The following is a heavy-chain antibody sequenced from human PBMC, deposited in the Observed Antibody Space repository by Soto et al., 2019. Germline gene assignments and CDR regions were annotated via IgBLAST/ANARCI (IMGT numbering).Heavy chain of an antibody. CDR2: IYYSGST. CDR1: GGSISSSSYY. V-gene: IGHV4-39*01. Sequence: SETLSLTCTVSGGSISSSSYYWGWFRQPPGKGLEWIGSIYYSGSTYYNPSLKSRVTISVDTSKNQFSLKLSSVTAADTAVYYCARHSGCTNGVCYSRLYYYDCMDVWCQGTSLTVS. CDR3: ARHSGCTNGVCYSRLYYYDCMDV. D-gene: IGHD2-8*01. J-gene: IGHJ6*02.